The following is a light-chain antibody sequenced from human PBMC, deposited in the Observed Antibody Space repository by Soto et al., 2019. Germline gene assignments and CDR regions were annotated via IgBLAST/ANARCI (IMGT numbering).Light chain of an antibody. CDR2: DVG. Sequence: QSALTQPRSVSASPGQSVTISCTGTSSDVGGYNYVSWYQQYPGKAPKLMIYDVGQRPSGVPDRFSGSKSGNTASPTISGLQAEDEADYYCCSYAGSYTYWVFGGGTQLTVL. CDR1: SSDVGGYNY. J-gene: IGLJ3*02. CDR3: CSYAGSYTYWV. V-gene: IGLV2-11*01.